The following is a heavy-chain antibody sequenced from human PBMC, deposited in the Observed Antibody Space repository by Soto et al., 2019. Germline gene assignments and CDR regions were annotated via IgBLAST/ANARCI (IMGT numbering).Heavy chain of an antibody. D-gene: IGHD3-16*02. CDR3: ARESDPVMFDP. CDR1: GFTFSSYS. J-gene: IGHJ5*02. CDR2: ISSSSSYK. V-gene: IGHV3-21*01. Sequence: GSLRLSCAASGFTFSSYSMNWVRQAPGKGLEWVSSISSSSSYKYYADSVKGRFTISRDNAKKSLYLQMNSLRAEDTAVYYCARESDPVMFDPWGQGTLVTVSS.